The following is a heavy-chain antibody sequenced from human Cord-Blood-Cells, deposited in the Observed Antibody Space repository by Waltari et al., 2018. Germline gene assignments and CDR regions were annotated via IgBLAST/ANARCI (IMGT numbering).Heavy chain of an antibody. V-gene: IGHV4-39*01. Sequence: QLQLQESGPGLVKPSETLSLTCTVSGGSISSSSYYWDWIRQPPGKGLEWIGSIYYSGSTYYNPALKGRVTISVDTSKNQFSLKLSSVTAADTAVYYCARNYCSSTSCDAFDIWGQGTMVTVSS. CDR2: IYYSGST. D-gene: IGHD2-2*01. J-gene: IGHJ3*02. CDR1: GGSISSSSYY. CDR3: ARNYCSSTSCDAFDI.